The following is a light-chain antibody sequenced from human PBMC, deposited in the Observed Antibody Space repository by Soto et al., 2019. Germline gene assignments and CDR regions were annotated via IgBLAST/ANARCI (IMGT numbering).Light chain of an antibody. CDR3: QQYETFSGT. CDR2: KAS. J-gene: IGKJ1*01. Sequence: DNQMSQSPSTLSGSVEDKDPITPRASQTISSWLAWYQQKPGKAPKLLIYKASTLKSGVPSRFSGSGSGTKFTLTIASLQPDDFATYYCQQYETFSGTFGPGTKVDIK. CDR1: QTISSW. V-gene: IGKV1-5*03.